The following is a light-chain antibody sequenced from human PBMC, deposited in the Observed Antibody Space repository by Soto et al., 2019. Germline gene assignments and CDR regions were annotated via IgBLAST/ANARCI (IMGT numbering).Light chain of an antibody. V-gene: IGKV1-6*01. CDR3: LQDDSYPLT. CDR2: DAS. CDR1: QGIRND. Sequence: AIQMTQSPCSLSASVGDRVTITCRASQGIRNDLSWYQQKPGKAPELLIYDASSLQSGVPSRFSGSGSGTDFSLTISSLQPEDFGTYYCLQDDSYPLTFGGGTKVEIK. J-gene: IGKJ4*01.